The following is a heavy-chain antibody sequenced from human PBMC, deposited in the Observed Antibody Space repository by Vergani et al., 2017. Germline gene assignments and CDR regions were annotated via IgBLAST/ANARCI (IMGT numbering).Heavy chain of an antibody. CDR3: ARHVCSSTRTAPYYYYYGMDV. CDR2: IYYSGST. V-gene: IGHV4-39*01. J-gene: IGHJ6*02. Sequence: QLQLQESGPGLVKPSETLSLTCTVSGGSISSSSYYWGWIRQPPGKGLEWIGSIYYSGSTYYNSSLKSRATISVDTSKNQFSLKRSSVTAADTAVYYCARHVCSSTRTAPYYYYYGMDVWGQGTTVTVSS. D-gene: IGHD2-2*01. CDR1: GGSISSSSYY.